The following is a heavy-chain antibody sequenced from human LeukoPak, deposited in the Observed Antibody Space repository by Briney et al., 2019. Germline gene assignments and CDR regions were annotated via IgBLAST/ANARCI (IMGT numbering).Heavy chain of an antibody. D-gene: IGHD1-26*01. CDR1: GFTFSSYA. CDR2: ISGSGGST. CDR3: XXXXWPGSYYYFDY. Sequence: GGSLRLSCAASGFTFSSYAMSWVRQAPGKGLEWVSAISGSGGSTYYADSVKGRCTISRDNSKDTLYLQMNSLRAGDTAVYHXXXXXWPGSYYYFDYWGQGTLVTVSS. V-gene: IGHV3-23*01. J-gene: IGHJ4*02.